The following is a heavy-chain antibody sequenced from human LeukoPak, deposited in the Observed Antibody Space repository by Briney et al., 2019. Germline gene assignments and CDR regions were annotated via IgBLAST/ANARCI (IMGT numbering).Heavy chain of an antibody. CDR3: AGGDSGYVGY. J-gene: IGHJ4*02. Sequence: SETLSLTCTVSGGSISSGGYYWSWIRQPPGKGLEWIGYIYYSGSTYYNPSLKSRVTISVDTSKNQFSLKLSSVTAADTAVYYCAGGDSGYVGYWGQGTLVTVSS. V-gene: IGHV4-30-4*01. CDR2: IYYSGST. D-gene: IGHD5-12*01. CDR1: GGSISSGGYY.